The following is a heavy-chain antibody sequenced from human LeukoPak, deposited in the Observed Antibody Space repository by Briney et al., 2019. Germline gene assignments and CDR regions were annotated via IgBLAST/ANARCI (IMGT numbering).Heavy chain of an antibody. CDR3: AKVRSFVWFGRAFDAFDI. CDR1: GFTFSSYG. J-gene: IGHJ3*02. V-gene: IGHV3-30*02. Sequence: PGGSLRLSCAASGFTFSSYGMHWVRQAPGKGLEWVAFIRYDGSNKYYADSVKGRFTISRDNSKNTLYLQMNSLRAEDTAVYYCAKVRSFVWFGRAFDAFDIWGQGTMVTVSS. CDR2: IRYDGSNK. D-gene: IGHD3-10*01.